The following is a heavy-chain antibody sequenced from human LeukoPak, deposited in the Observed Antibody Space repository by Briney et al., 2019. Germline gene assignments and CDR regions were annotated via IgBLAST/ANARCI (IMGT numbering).Heavy chain of an antibody. Sequence: GGSLRLSCAASGFTFSSYAVHWVRQAPGKGLEWVAVISYDGSNKYYADSVKGRFTISRDNSKNTLYLQMNSLRAEDTAVYYCARSRLADSGYDEFDYWGQGTLVTVSS. D-gene: IGHD5-12*01. CDR2: ISYDGSNK. CDR1: GFTFSSYA. J-gene: IGHJ4*02. CDR3: ARSRLADSGYDEFDY. V-gene: IGHV3-30*04.